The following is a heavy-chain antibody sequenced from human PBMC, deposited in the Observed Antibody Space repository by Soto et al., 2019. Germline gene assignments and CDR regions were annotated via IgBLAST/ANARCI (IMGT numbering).Heavy chain of an antibody. CDR2: IIPIFGTA. J-gene: IGHJ5*02. D-gene: IGHD3-22*01. CDR3: SRHPPTYYYDSSGFDP. CDR1: GGTFSSYA. V-gene: IGHV1-69*13. Sequence: ASVKVSCKASGGTFSSYAISWVRQAPGQGLEWMGGIIPIFGTANYAQKVQGRVTITADESTSTAYMELSSLSSEDTAVYYCSRHPPTYYYDSSGFDPWGQGTLVTVSS.